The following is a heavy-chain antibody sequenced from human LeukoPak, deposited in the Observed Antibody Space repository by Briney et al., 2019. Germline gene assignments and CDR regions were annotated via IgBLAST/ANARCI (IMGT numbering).Heavy chain of an antibody. CDR1: GGSISSSSYY. D-gene: IGHD4-23*01. Sequence: SETLSLTCTVSGGSISSSSYYWGWIRQPPGKGLEWIGNIHYSGSTYHNPSLKSRVTISVDTSKNQFSLKLSSVTAADTAVYYCARLHYGGNYGYYYYYMDVWGKGTTVTISS. CDR2: IHYSGST. V-gene: IGHV4-39*01. CDR3: ARLHYGGNYGYYYYYMDV. J-gene: IGHJ6*03.